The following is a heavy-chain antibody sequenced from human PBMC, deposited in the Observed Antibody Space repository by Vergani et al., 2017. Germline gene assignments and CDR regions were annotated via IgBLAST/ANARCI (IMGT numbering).Heavy chain of an antibody. CDR3: ARDRDYDFWSGPIDAFDI. V-gene: IGHV3-21*01. CDR1: GFTFSSYS. CDR2: ISSSSSYI. Sequence: EVQLVESGGGLVKPGGSLRLSCAASGFTFSSYSMNWVRQAPGKGLEWVSSISSSSSYIYYADSVKGRFTISRDNAKNSLYLQMNSLRADDTAVYYCARDRDYDFWSGPIDAFDIWGQGTMVTVSS. J-gene: IGHJ3*02. D-gene: IGHD3-3*01.